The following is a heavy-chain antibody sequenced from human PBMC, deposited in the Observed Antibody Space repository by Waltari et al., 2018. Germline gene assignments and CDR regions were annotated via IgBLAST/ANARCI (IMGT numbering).Heavy chain of an antibody. CDR1: GGPFRNSY. CDR2: INVDGRI. CDR3: ARVGPNTQLADL. Sequence: QAQLQESGPGLVKPSETLSPTCSVSGGPFRNSYWSWIRQPATKGLEWIGRINVDGRINYNPSLESRVTMSVDPFKSQFSLQLKSLTAADTAVYYCARVGPNTQLADLWGQGMLVTVST. J-gene: IGHJ4*02. V-gene: IGHV4-4*07. D-gene: IGHD6-13*01.